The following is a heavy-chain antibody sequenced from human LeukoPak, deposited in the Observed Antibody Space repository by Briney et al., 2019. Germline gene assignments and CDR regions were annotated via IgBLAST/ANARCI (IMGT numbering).Heavy chain of an antibody. CDR1: GYSISSGYY. Sequence: SETLSLTCTVSGYSISSGYYWGWIRQPPGKGLEWIGSIYHSGSTYYNPSLKSRVTISVDTSKNQFSLKLSSVTAADTAVYYCASPPYYDFWSGFWRWGQGTLVTVSS. D-gene: IGHD3-3*01. J-gene: IGHJ4*02. CDR2: IYHSGST. CDR3: ASPPYYDFWSGFWR. V-gene: IGHV4-38-2*02.